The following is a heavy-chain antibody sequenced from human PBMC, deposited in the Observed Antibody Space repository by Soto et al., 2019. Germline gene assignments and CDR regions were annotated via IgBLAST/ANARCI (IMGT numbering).Heavy chain of an antibody. V-gene: IGHV1-24*01. CDR3: ATALVARGITIFGVVIPRFDY. Sequence: QVQLVQSGAEVKKPGASVKVSCKVSGYTLTELSMHWVRQAPGKGLEWMGGFDPEDGETIYAQKFQGRVTMTEDTSTDTAYMELSSLRSEDTAVYYCATALVARGITIFGVVIPRFDYWGQGTLVTVSS. J-gene: IGHJ4*02. D-gene: IGHD3-3*01. CDR2: FDPEDGET. CDR1: GYTLTELS.